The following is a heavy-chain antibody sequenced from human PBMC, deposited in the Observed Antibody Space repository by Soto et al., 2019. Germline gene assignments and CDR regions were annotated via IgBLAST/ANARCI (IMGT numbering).Heavy chain of an antibody. CDR3: ARGDRGAFAL. Sequence: EVQLVESGGGLVRPGGSLRLSCAASGFTFSYYWMHWVRQAPGKGLVWVSRIHSDGSSTTYADFVKGRFIISRDNARNTVDLQMHSVRVEYTAVYYCARGDRGAFALWGQGTVVTVSS. D-gene: IGHD1-26*01. V-gene: IGHV3-74*01. CDR1: GFTFSYYW. CDR2: IHSDGSST. J-gene: IGHJ3*01.